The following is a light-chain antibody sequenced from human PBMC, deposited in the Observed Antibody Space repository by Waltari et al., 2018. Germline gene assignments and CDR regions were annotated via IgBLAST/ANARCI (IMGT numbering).Light chain of an antibody. CDR3: QQHNNYPRT. V-gene: IGKV1-17*01. CDR2: FTS. Sequence: IQMTQSPSSLSASVGDTVTITCRASQGISNYLAWYQQKPGEAPRPLIYFTSNLEDGVPSRLSGSGSGTEFTITITGLQPEDFAIYYCQQHNNYPRTFGQGTKVEIK. CDR1: QGISNY. J-gene: IGKJ1*01.